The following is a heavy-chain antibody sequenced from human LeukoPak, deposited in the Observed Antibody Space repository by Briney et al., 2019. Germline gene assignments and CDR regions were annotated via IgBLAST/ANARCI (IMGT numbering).Heavy chain of an antibody. D-gene: IGHD2-15*01. J-gene: IGHJ6*03. CDR3: ASIGYCSGGSCYSSLYYMDV. CDR2: IYYSGST. CDR1: GGSFSGYY. Sequence: PSETLSLTCAVYGGSFSGYYWGWIRQPPGKGLEWIGSIYYSGSTYYNPSLKSRVTISVDTSKNQFSLKLSSVTAADTAVYYCASIGYCSGGSCYSSLYYMDVWGKETTVTVSS. V-gene: IGHV4-34*01.